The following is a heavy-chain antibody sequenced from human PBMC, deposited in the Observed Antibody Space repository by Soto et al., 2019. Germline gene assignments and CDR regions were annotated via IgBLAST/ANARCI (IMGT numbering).Heavy chain of an antibody. CDR3: ARGDSTDCSNGVCSFFYNHGMYV. CDR1: GYSFTDYH. D-gene: IGHD2-8*01. J-gene: IGHJ6*02. V-gene: IGHV1-2*04. CDR2: INPKSGGT. Sequence: GASVKVSCKASGYSFTDYHIHWVRQAPGQGLEWLGRINPKSGGTSTAQKFQGWVTMTTDTSISTASMELTRLTSDDTAIYYCARGDSTDCSNGVCSFFYNHGMYVGG.